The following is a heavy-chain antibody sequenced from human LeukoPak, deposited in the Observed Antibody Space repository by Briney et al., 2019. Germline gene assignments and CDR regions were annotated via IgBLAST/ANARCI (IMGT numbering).Heavy chain of an antibody. CDR1: GYTFTRNY. Sequence: ASVKISCKASGYTFTRNYMHWVRQAPGQGLEWMGVIHPSGSSTNYAHKFQGRVTMTKGTSTSTVYIEVNSLRSEDTAVYYCARMDMDPAMVTNSLDHWGQGTLVTVSS. J-gene: IGHJ4*02. CDR3: ARMDMDPAMVTNSLDH. D-gene: IGHD5-18*01. CDR2: IHPSGSST. V-gene: IGHV1-46*01.